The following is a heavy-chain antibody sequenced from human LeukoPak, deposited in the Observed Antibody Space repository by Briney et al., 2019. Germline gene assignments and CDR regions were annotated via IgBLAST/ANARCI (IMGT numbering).Heavy chain of an antibody. CDR1: GFTFSSYS. CDR2: ISSSSSYI. V-gene: IGHV3-21*01. CDR3: AREGRYYYYGMDV. J-gene: IGHJ6*02. Sequence: GGSLRLSCAASGFTFSSYSMNWVRQAPGKGLEWVSSISSSSSYIYYAVSVKGRFTISRDNAKNSLYLQMNSLRAEDTAVYYCAREGRYYYYGMDVWGQGTTVTVSS.